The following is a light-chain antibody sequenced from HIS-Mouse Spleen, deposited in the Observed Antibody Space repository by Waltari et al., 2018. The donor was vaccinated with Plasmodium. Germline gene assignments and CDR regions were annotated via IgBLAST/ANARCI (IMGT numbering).Light chain of an antibody. CDR3: SSYTSSSTA. Sequence: QSALTQPASVSGSPGQSITISCTVTSSDVGGYNYVSWYKQHPGKAPKLMIYDVSNRPSGVSNRFSGSKSGNTASLTISGLQAEDEADYYCSSYTSSSTAFGTGTKVTVL. J-gene: IGLJ1*01. CDR2: DVS. CDR1: SSDVGGYNY. V-gene: IGLV2-14*03.